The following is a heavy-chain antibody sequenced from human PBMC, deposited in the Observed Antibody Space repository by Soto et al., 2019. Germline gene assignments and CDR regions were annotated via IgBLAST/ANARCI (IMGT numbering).Heavy chain of an antibody. D-gene: IGHD6-19*01. CDR2: ISYDGSNK. V-gene: IGHV3-30*18. Sequence: QVQLVESGGGVVQPGRSLRLSCAASGFTFSSYGMHWVRQAPGKGLEWVAVISYDGSNKYYADSVKGRFTISRDNSKSTQYLQMNSLRAEDTAVYYCAKGLAVAELDYWGQGTLVTVSS. CDR3: AKGLAVAELDY. CDR1: GFTFSSYG. J-gene: IGHJ4*02.